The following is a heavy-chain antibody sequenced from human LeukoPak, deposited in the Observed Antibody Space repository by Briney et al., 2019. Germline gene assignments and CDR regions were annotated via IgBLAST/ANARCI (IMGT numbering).Heavy chain of an antibody. D-gene: IGHD6-19*01. CDR3: ARDSDRGGYVY. CDR1: GFTFSDYN. CDR2: ISRSGSTK. Sequence: KPGGSLRLSCAASGFTFSDYNMRWIRQAPGKGLEWVSSISRSGSTKYYADSVKGRFTISRDNAKNSLFLQMNSLRAEHTALYYCARDSDRGGYVYWGQGTLVTVSS. V-gene: IGHV3-11*01. J-gene: IGHJ4*02.